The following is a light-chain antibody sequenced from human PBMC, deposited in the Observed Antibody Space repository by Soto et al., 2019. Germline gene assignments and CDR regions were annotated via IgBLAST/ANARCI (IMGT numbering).Light chain of an antibody. CDR2: AAS. Sequence: EIVMTQSPATLSVSPGERATLSCRASQSVSNNLAWYQQKPGQAPRLLIYAASTRATGIPARFIGSGSATEFTLTTSSLQSEDSAVYFCQHYNNWLLTFGPGTKVEIK. V-gene: IGKV3-15*01. J-gene: IGKJ3*01. CDR1: QSVSNN. CDR3: QHYNNWLLT.